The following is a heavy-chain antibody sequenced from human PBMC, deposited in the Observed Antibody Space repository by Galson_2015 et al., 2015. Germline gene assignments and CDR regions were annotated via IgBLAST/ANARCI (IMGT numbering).Heavy chain of an antibody. CDR3: AKDRPGSGSYYLYYWYFDL. J-gene: IGHJ2*01. V-gene: IGHV3-23*01. CDR1: GFTFSSYA. CDR2: ISGSGGST. D-gene: IGHD1-26*01. Sequence: SLRLSCAASGFTFSSYAMSWVRQAPGKGLEWVSAISGSGGSTYYADSVKGRFTISRDNSKNTLYLQMNSLRAEDTAVYYCAKDRPGSGSYYLYYWYFDLWGRGTLVTVSS.